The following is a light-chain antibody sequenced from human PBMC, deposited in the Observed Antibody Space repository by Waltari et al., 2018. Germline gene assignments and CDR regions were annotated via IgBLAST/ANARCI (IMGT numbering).Light chain of an antibody. CDR1: KSKLGADCD. Sequence: QSVLTQPPSVSGAPGPIITISCSWTKSKLGADCDLLLYQQLPGPAPKLLLHGFSNRPSEVSDRFSGFKSGASASLVITGLQAEDEADYYCQSYDTTLSAVVFGGGTRLPVL. CDR2: GFS. CDR3: QSYDTTLSAVV. J-gene: IGLJ2*01. V-gene: IGLV1-40*01.